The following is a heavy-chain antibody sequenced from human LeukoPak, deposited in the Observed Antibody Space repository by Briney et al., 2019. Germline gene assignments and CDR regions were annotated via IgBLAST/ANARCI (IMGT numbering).Heavy chain of an antibody. CDR3: AKVGATIAVADY. CDR1: GFTFSSYG. CDR2: ISYDGSNK. V-gene: IGHV3-30*18. D-gene: IGHD6-19*01. Sequence: GGSLRLSCAASGFTFSSYGMHWVRQAPGKGLEWVAVISYDGSNKYYAGSVKGRFTISRDNSKNTLYLQMNSLRAEDTAVYYCAKVGATIAVADYWGQGTLVTVSS. J-gene: IGHJ4*02.